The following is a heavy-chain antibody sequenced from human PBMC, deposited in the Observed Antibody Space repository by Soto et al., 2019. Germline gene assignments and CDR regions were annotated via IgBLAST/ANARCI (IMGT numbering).Heavy chain of an antibody. Sequence: QVQLVESGGGVVQPGGSLRLSCAASGFTFTSYAMHWVRQAPGKGLEWVAVISYDGGNKYYADSVKGRFTISRDNSKNTLFLQMNSLRADDTAIYYCARDKDYYGTGSYYNGPLDYWGQGTLVPVSS. D-gene: IGHD3-10*01. V-gene: IGHV3-30-3*01. CDR1: GFTFTSYA. J-gene: IGHJ4*02. CDR2: ISYDGGNK. CDR3: ARDKDYYGTGSYYNGPLDY.